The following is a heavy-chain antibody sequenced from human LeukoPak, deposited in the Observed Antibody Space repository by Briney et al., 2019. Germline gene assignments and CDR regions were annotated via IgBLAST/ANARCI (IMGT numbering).Heavy chain of an antibody. CDR2: VSANGGST. CDR1: GFTFGSYA. V-gene: IGHV3-23*01. D-gene: IGHD3-3*01. CDR3: AKDLEWLSYFDY. Sequence: QPGGSLRLSCAASGFTFGSYAMSWVRQAPGKGLEWVSSVSANGGSTYYADSVKGRFTISRDNSKNTLYLQMNSPRAEDTAVYYCAKDLEWLSYFDYWGQGTLVTVSS. J-gene: IGHJ4*02.